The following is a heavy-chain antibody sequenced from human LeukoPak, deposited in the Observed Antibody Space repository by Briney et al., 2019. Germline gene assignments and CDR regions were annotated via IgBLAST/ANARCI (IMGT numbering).Heavy chain of an antibody. D-gene: IGHD3-10*01. CDR2: TYHSGST. CDR3: ARYYYGSGSYRYNWFDP. Sequence: SETLSLTCAVSGGSISSGGYSWSWIRQPPGKGLEWIGHTYHSGSTYYNPSLKSRVTISVDRSKNQFSLKLSSVTAADTAVYYCARYYYGSGSYRYNWFDPWGQGTLVTVSS. J-gene: IGHJ5*02. V-gene: IGHV4-30-2*01. CDR1: GGSISSGGYS.